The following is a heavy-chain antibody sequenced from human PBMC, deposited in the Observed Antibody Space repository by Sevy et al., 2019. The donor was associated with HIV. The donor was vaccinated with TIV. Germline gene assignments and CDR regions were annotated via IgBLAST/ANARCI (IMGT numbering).Heavy chain of an antibody. J-gene: IGHJ4*02. CDR1: GYTFTSYD. CDR2: MNPNSGNT. CDR3: ARALAAHCSSTSCYSGYYFDY. D-gene: IGHD2-2*01. V-gene: IGHV1-8*01. Sequence: ASVKVSCKASGYTFTSYDINWVRQATGQGLEWMGWMNPNSGNTGYAQKFQGRVTMTRNTSISTAYMELSSLRSEDTAVYYCARALAAHCSSTSCYSGYYFDYRGQGTLVTVSS.